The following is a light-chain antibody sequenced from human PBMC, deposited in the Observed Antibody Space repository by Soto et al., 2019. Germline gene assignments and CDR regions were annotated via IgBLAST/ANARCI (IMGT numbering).Light chain of an antibody. J-gene: IGKJ4*01. V-gene: IGKV3-20*01. CDR3: RQYGRSLEFA. CDR2: GAS. CDR1: QNIISN. Sequence: EIVMTQSPATLSVSPGERGTLSCRASQNIISNLAWYQQKPGQAPRLLIYGASTRATGIPDRFSGSGSGTDFTLTISRLDPEDFAVYYCRQYGRSLEFAVGGGTKVDIK.